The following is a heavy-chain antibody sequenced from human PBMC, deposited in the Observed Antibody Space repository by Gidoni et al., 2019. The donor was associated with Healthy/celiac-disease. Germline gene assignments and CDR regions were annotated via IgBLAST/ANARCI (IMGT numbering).Heavy chain of an antibody. D-gene: IGHD2-15*01. J-gene: IGHJ6*02. CDR3: ARKDRRAVAPPYYYYYGMDV. CDR2: ISYDGSNK. Sequence: QVQLVASGGGVVQPGRSLRLSCAASGFTFSSYAMHWVRQAPGKGLEWVAVISYDGSNKYYADSVKGRFTISRDNSKNTLYLQMNSLRAEDTAVYYCARKDRRAVAPPYYYYYGMDVWGQGTTVTVSS. CDR1: GFTFSSYA. V-gene: IGHV3-30-3*01.